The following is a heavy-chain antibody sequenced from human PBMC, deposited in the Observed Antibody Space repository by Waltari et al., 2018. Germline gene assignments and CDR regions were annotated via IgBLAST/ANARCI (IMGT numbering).Heavy chain of an antibody. Sequence: QVQLVQSGAEVKKPGSSVKVSCKASGGTFSSYAISWVRQAPGQGLEWMGRIIPIFGTENYAQKFQGRVTITADKSTSTAYMELSSLRSEDTAVYYCARELGSSSARQAPYFDYWGQGTLVTVSS. CDR2: IIPIFGTE. CDR1: GGTFSSYA. D-gene: IGHD6-6*01. CDR3: ARELGSSSARQAPYFDY. V-gene: IGHV1-69*08. J-gene: IGHJ4*02.